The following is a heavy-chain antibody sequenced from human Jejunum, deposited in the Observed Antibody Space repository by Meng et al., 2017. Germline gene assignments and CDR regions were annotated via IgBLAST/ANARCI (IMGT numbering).Heavy chain of an antibody. CDR2: INTDGTII. J-gene: IGHJ1*01. V-gene: IGHV3-74*01. D-gene: IGHD1-1*01. CDR1: GSTFDSHW. CDR3: ANDRFTQ. Sequence: GGSLRLSCAASGSTFDSHWMHWVRQAAGKGLVWVSTINTDGTIISFADSVRGRFTISRDNAKNTLYLQMSSLRVDDAAVYYCANDRFTQWGQGTLVTVSS.